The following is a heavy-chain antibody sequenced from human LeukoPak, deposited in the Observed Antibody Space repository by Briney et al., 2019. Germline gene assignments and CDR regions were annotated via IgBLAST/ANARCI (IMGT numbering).Heavy chain of an antibody. V-gene: IGHV2-70*04. CDR1: GFSLSTSGMR. J-gene: IGHJ5*02. CDR2: IDWDDDK. CDR3: AREYQTRNQGFDP. Sequence: MQSGPALVKPTQTLTLTCTFSGFSLSTSGMRVSWIRQPPGKALEWLARIDWDDDKFYSTSLKTRLTISKDTSKNQVVLTMTNMDPVDTATYYCAREYQTRNQGFDPWGQGTLVTVSS. D-gene: IGHD2-2*01.